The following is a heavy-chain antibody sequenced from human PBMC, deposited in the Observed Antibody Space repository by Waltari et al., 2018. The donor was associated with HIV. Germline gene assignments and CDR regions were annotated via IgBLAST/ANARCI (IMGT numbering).Heavy chain of an antibody. Sequence: VQLVESGGGSIKSGGSLRLSCAASGFSVSNHWMEWVRQGPGKGLVGRGRNNSEGSTGEYTDDVMGRVVSSRDNARNTVYLQVISLRVEDTSVYYCARASHYFEFSTFDGDYYFDLWGRGTRVAVSS. J-gene: IGHJ4*02. CDR2: NNSEGSTG. D-gene: IGHD3-9*01. CDR3: ARASHYFEFSTFDGDYYFDL. CDR1: GFSVSNHW. V-gene: IGHV3-74*01.